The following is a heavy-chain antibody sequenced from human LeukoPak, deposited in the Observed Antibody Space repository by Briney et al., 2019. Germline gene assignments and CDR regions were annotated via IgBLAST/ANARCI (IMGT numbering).Heavy chain of an antibody. CDR1: GFTFGDYA. CDR2: IRSKAYGGTT. Sequence: GGSLRLSCTASGFTFGDYAMSWVRQAPREGLEWVGFIRSKAYGGTTEYAASVKGRLTISRDDSKSIAYLQMNSLKTEDTALYYCSRNYYGDSGGFFGYWGQGALVTVSS. CDR3: SRNYYGDSGGFFGY. J-gene: IGHJ4*02. V-gene: IGHV3-49*04. D-gene: IGHD4-17*01.